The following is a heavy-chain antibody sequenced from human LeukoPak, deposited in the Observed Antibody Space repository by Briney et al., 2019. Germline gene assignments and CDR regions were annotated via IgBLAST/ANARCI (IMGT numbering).Heavy chain of an antibody. CDR2: IIPIFGTA. Sequence: SVKVSCKASGGTFSSYAISWVRQAPGQGLEWMGRIIPIFGTANYAQKFQGRVTITTDESTSTAYLELSSLRSEDTAVYYCARDGRGPRTVNPWGQGTLVTVSS. D-gene: IGHD1-26*01. CDR1: GGTFSSYA. J-gene: IGHJ5*02. V-gene: IGHV1-69*05. CDR3: ARDGRGPRTVNP.